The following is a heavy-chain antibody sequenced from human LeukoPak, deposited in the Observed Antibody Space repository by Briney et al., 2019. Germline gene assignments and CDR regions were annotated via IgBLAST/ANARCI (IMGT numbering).Heavy chain of an antibody. CDR1: GGSISSYY. J-gene: IGHJ1*01. V-gene: IGHV4-59*12. CDR3: ARSPQRDSPEYFQV. CDR2: IYYSGST. Sequence: SETLSLTCTVSGGSISSYYWSWIRQPPGKGLEWIGYIYYSGSTNYNPSLKSRVTISVDTSKNQFSLKLSSVTAADTAVYYCARSPQRDSPEYFQVWGQGTLVIVSS. D-gene: IGHD2-2*01.